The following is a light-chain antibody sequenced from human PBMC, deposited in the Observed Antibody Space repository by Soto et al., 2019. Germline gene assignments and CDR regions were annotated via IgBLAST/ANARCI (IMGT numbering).Light chain of an antibody. CDR2: EVT. CDR3: SSYRSGSTKI. V-gene: IGLV2-14*01. J-gene: IGLJ1*01. CDR1: SSDIGAYKY. Sequence: QSVLTQPASVSGSPGQSITISCTGTSSDIGAYKYVSWYQQYPGKAPKLMLYEVTYRPSGVSNRFSGSKSGNTASLTISGLQAEDEADYYCSSYRSGSTKIFGSGTKVTVL.